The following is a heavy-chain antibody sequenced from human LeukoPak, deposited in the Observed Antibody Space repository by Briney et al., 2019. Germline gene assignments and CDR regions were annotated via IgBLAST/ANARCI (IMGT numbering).Heavy chain of an antibody. CDR3: ARVALYALDV. Sequence: GGSLKLSCAASGFIFSNFYMAWVRQAPGKGLEWVSVFSSGGDTYYAESVKGRFTIHRDNSKNTLYLQISSLRAEDTAVYYCARVALYALDVWGQGTVVTVSS. CDR1: GFIFSNFY. V-gene: IGHV3-53*01. D-gene: IGHD3-16*01. J-gene: IGHJ3*01. CDR2: FSSGGDT.